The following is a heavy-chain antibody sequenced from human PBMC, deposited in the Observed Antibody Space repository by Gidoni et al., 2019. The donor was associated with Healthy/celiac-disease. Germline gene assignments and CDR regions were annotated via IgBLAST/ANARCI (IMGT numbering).Heavy chain of an antibody. Sequence: EVQLVESGGGLVQPGRSLRLSCAASGFTFDDYAMHWVRQAPGKGLEWVSGISWNSGSIGYADSVKGRFTISRDNAKNSLYLQMNSLRAEDTALYYCAKDRATAMWALDAFDIWGQGTMVTVSS. CDR2: ISWNSGSI. D-gene: IGHD5-18*01. V-gene: IGHV3-9*01. CDR3: AKDRATAMWALDAFDI. J-gene: IGHJ3*02. CDR1: GFTFDDYA.